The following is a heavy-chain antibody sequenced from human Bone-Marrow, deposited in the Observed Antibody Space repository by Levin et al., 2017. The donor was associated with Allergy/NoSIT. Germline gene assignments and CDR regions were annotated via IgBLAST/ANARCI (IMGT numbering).Heavy chain of an antibody. Sequence: PSETLSLTCAVYGGSFSGYYWSWIRQPPGKGLEWIGEINHSGSTNYNPSLKSRVTISVDTSKNQFSLKLSSVTAADTAVYYCARGLDKGYCSGGSCYLPRAWYFDLWGRGTLVTVSS. CDR2: INHSGST. J-gene: IGHJ2*01. V-gene: IGHV4-34*01. CDR3: ARGLDKGYCSGGSCYLPRAWYFDL. CDR1: GGSFSGYY. D-gene: IGHD2-15*01.